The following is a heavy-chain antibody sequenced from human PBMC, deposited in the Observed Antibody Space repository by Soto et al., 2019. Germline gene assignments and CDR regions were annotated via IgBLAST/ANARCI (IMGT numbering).Heavy chain of an antibody. V-gene: IGHV3-11*01. CDR2: ISTSGSTI. CDR3: ARVSPPPDY. CDR1: GFTFSDYY. J-gene: IGHJ4*02. Sequence: QVQLVEAGGGLVKPGGSLRLSCSVSGFTFSDYYMSWILQAPGKGLEWVSYISTSGSTINYAASVKGRFTIYSDNAKNSLYLQMNSLRGDDTAVYYCARVSPPPDYWGQGTLVTVSS.